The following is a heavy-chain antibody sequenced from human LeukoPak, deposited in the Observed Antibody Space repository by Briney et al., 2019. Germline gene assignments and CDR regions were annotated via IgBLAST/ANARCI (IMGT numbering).Heavy chain of an antibody. D-gene: IGHD3-16*01. CDR2: ISGSGGST. CDR3: AKDQEDDYVWGSYDY. Sequence: GGSLRLSCAASGFTFSSYAMSWVRQAPGKGLEWVSAISGSGGSTYYADSVKGRFTISRDNSKNTLYLQMNSLRAEDTAVYYCAKDQEDDYVWGSYDYWGQGTLVTVSS. V-gene: IGHV3-23*01. J-gene: IGHJ4*02. CDR1: GFTFSSYA.